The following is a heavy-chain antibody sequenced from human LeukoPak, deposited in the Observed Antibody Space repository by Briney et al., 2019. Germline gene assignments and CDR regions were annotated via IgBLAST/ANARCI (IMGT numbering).Heavy chain of an antibody. D-gene: IGHD1-14*01. J-gene: IGHJ4*02. CDR3: AREGPETYNFDF. V-gene: IGHV1-46*01. CDR2: TRPRRGRT. CDR1: GYTFINYY. Sequence: ASVKVSCKTSGYTFINYYMHWVRQAPGEGGGRMGITRPRRGRTSYPQKFQGRGTITWEIATSTFYMELSSLTSDDTAVYYCAREGPETYNFDFWGQGTLVTVSS.